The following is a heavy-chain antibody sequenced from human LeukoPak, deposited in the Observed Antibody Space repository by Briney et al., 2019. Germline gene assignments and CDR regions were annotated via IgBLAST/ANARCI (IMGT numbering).Heavy chain of an antibody. CDR3: ARRRGTMYRNTPAMDV. D-gene: IGHD3-10*02. CDR2: IYHSGST. V-gene: IGHV4-4*02. CDR1: GGSISSSNW. J-gene: IGHJ6*03. Sequence: TTSETLSLTCAVSGGSISSSNWWSWVRQPPGKGLEWIGEIYHSGSTNYNPSLKSRVTISVDKSKNQFSLKLSSVTAADTAVYYCARRRGTMYRNTPAMDVWGKGTTVTISS.